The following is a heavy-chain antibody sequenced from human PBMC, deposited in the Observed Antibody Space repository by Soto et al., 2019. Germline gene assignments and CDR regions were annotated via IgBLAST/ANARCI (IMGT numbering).Heavy chain of an antibody. CDR3: AAGRDSSSWYYYYGMDV. D-gene: IGHD6-13*01. Sequence: ASVKVSCKASGFTFTSSAVQWVRQARGQRLEWIGWIVVGSGNTNYAQKFQERVTITRDMSTSTAYMELSSLRSEDTAVYYCAAGRDSSSWYYYYGMDVWGQGTTVPVAS. V-gene: IGHV1-58*01. CDR2: IVVGSGNT. J-gene: IGHJ6*02. CDR1: GFTFTSSA.